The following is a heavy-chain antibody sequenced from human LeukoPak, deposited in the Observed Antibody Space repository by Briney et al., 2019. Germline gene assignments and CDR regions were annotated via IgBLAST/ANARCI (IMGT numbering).Heavy chain of an antibody. CDR1: GFIFSSYG. J-gene: IGHJ4*02. CDR3: AQDQKLQPFHY. CDR2: IQFDGSDE. Sequence: PGGSLRLSCAASGFIFSSYGMHWVRQAPGKGLEWVAFIQFDGSDEFYADSVKGRFTISRDNSKNTLFLQMNSLRVEDSSVYYCAQDQKLQPFHYWGQGTLVTVSS. V-gene: IGHV3-30*02. D-gene: IGHD6-13*01.